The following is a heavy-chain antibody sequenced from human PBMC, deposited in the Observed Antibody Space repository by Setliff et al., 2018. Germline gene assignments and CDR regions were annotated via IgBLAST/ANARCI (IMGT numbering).Heavy chain of an antibody. Sequence: PSETLSLTCTVSGGSISSYYWSWIRQPPGKGLEWIGYIYYSGSTNYNPSLKSRVTISVDTSKNQFSLKLSSVTAADTAVYYCARRATYYNFWSGYYDYWGQGTLVTVSS. V-gene: IGHV4-59*01. CDR3: ARRATYYNFWSGYYDY. CDR1: GGSISSYY. J-gene: IGHJ4*02. D-gene: IGHD3-3*01. CDR2: IYYSGST.